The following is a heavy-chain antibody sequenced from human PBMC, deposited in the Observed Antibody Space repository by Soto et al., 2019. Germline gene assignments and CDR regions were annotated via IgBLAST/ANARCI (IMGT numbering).Heavy chain of an antibody. V-gene: IGHV3-48*02. J-gene: IGHJ4*02. CDR2: ISSSSSTI. CDR3: ARDTRYDFWSGYYPSYFDY. CDR1: GFTFSSYS. D-gene: IGHD3-3*01. Sequence: GGSLRLSCAASGFTFSSYSMNWVRQAPGKGLEWVSYISSSSSTIYYAESVKGRFTISRDNAKNSLYLQMNSLRDEDTAEYYCARDTRYDFWSGYYPSYFDYWGQGTLVTVSS.